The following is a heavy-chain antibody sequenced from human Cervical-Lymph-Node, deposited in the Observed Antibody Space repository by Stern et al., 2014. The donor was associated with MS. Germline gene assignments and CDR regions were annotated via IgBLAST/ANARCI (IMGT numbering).Heavy chain of an antibody. Sequence: VQLVESGGGVVKPGGSLRLSCAASGFTFSDYDMSWIRQAPGKGLEWVAHVSDSTSATYHADSVKGRFTISRDNAKNSLYLQMNSLRVDDTAVYYCARDSRWEVERHHYYYGMDVWGQGTTVTVSS. J-gene: IGHJ6*02. CDR2: VSDSTSAT. CDR1: GFTFSDYD. V-gene: IGHV3-11*01. D-gene: IGHD1-1*01. CDR3: ARDSRWEVERHHYYYGMDV.